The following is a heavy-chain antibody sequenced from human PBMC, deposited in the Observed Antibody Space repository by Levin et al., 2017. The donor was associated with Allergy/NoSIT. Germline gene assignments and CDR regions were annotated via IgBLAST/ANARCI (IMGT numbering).Heavy chain of an antibody. CDR2: INDSGNNA. Sequence: ETLSLTCAVSGFTFNSYGMSWVRQAPGKGLEWVSTINDSGNNAYYADSVKGRFTISRDNSKNTLYLQMNSLRADDTAVYYCATYYNFGHWGQGTLVTVSS. J-gene: IGHJ4*02. V-gene: IGHV3-23*01. CDR1: GFTFNSYG. D-gene: IGHD3-3*01. CDR3: ATYYNFGH.